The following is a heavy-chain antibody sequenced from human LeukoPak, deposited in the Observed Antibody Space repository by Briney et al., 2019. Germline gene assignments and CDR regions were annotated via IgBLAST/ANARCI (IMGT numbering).Heavy chain of an antibody. V-gene: IGHV3-13*01. J-gene: IGHJ6*03. D-gene: IGHD2-15*01. Sequence: GGSLRLSCAASGFTFTTYDMHWVRQATGKGLEWVSAIGTTGGTYSPGSVKGRFTISRENAKNSLYLQMNSLSAGDTAVYYCARDRGGGHMDVWGKGTTVTISS. CDR1: GFTFTTYD. CDR3: ARDRGGGHMDV. CDR2: IGTTGGT.